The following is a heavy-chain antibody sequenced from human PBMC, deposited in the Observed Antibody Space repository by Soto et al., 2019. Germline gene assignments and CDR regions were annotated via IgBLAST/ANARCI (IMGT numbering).Heavy chain of an antibody. CDR1: GGSISSSNW. V-gene: IGHV4-4*02. CDR3: ARVSGSYYYGMDV. CDR2: ISHTGST. J-gene: IGHJ6*02. Sequence: QVQLQESGPGLVKPSGTLSLTCAVSGGSISSSNWWSWVRQPPGRGRGWIGEISHTGSTNYNTSLKSRVTISVDKSKNQFSLKLSSVTAADTAVYYCARVSGSYYYGMDVWGQGTTVTVSS. D-gene: IGHD1-26*01.